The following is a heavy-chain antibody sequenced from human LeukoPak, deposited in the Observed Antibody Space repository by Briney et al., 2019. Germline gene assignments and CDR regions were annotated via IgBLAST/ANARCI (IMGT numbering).Heavy chain of an antibody. D-gene: IGHD4-17*01. CDR3: TKEGGPMAVTTERYSFDQ. Sequence: GGSLRLSCAASGFTFSNYGMHWVRQAPRKGLERLAVVSNDGRVQYYADSVKGRFTISRDNSKNTLSLQMNSLRAEDTAVYYCTKEGGPMAVTTERYSFDQWGQGTLVTVSS. CDR2: VSNDGRVQ. CDR1: GFTFSNYG. V-gene: IGHV3-30*18. J-gene: IGHJ4*02.